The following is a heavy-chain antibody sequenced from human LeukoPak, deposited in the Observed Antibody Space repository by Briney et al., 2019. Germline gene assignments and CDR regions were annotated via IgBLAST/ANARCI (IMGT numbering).Heavy chain of an antibody. CDR3: ARDSYSSSWYYSDY. Sequence: GGSLRLSCAASGFTFSSYSMNWIRQAPGKGLEWVSSISSSSSYIYYADSVKGRFTISRDNAKNSLYLQMNSLRAEDTAVYYCARDSYSSSWYYSDYWGQGTLVTVSS. D-gene: IGHD6-13*01. V-gene: IGHV3-21*01. CDR1: GFTFSSYS. CDR2: ISSSSSYI. J-gene: IGHJ4*02.